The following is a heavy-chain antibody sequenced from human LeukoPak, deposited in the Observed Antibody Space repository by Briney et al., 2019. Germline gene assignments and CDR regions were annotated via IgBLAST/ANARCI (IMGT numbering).Heavy chain of an antibody. CDR1: GGTFSSYA. CDR2: IIPIFGTA. Sequence: SVKVSCKASGGTFSSYAISWVRQAPGQGLEWMGGIIPIFGTANYAQKFQGRVTITTDESTSTAYMELSSLRSEDTAVYYCARDLEYPDDAFDIWVQGTMVTVSS. J-gene: IGHJ3*02. V-gene: IGHV1-69*05. D-gene: IGHD3-3*01. CDR3: ARDLEYPDDAFDI.